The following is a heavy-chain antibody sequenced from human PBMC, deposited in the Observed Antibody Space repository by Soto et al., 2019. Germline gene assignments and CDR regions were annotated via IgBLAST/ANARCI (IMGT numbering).Heavy chain of an antibody. CDR1: GYTFTSYG. CDR3: ARGGTVVVAAADYHYYMDV. D-gene: IGHD2-15*01. V-gene: IGHV1-18*01. Sequence: ASVKVSCKASGYTFTSYGISWVRQAPGQGLEWMGWISAYNGNTNYAQKLQGRVTMTTDTSTSTAYMELRSLRSDDTAVYYCARGGTVVVAAADYHYYMDVWGTGPMVTVSS. CDR2: ISAYNGNT. J-gene: IGHJ6*03.